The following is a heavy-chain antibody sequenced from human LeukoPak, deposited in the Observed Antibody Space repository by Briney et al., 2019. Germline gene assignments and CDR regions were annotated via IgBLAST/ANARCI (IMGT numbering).Heavy chain of an antibody. CDR3: ANDYSNYYSYAMDV. CDR1: GLTLRSYG. Sequence: GRSLRLSGAASGLTLRSYGMHWVRQAPGKGLEWVAVISHDGSNKDYSDSVKGRFTISRDNSRNTLYLQMNSLRAEDTAVYYCANDYSNYYSYAMDVWGQGTTVTVSS. V-gene: IGHV3-30*18. J-gene: IGHJ6*02. D-gene: IGHD4-11*01. CDR2: ISHDGSNK.